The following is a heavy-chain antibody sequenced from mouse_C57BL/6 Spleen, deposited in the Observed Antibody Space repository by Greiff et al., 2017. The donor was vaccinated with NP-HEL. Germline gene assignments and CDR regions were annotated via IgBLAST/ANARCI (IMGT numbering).Heavy chain of an antibody. J-gene: IGHJ3*01. V-gene: IGHV3-6*01. Sequence: EVKVEESGPGLVKPSQSLSLTCSVTGYSITSGYYWNWIRQFPGNKLEWMGYISYDGSNNYNPSLKNRTSITRDTSKNQFFLKLNSVTTKDTATYYCARDGGAWFAYWGQGTLVTVSA. CDR3: ARDGGAWFAY. CDR2: ISYDGSN. CDR1: GYSITSGYY.